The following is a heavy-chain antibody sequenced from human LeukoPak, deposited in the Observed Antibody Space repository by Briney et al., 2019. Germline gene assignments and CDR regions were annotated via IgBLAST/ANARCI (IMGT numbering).Heavy chain of an antibody. CDR2: INPSGGST. Sequence: VASVKVSCKASGYTFTSYYMHWVRQAPRQGLVWMGIINPSGGSTSYAQKFQGRVTMTRDTSTSTVYMELSSLRSEDTAVYYCARASSGSQPYDYWGQGTLVTVSS. D-gene: IGHD3-10*01. CDR1: GYTFTSYY. V-gene: IGHV1-46*01. J-gene: IGHJ4*02. CDR3: ARASSGSQPYDY.